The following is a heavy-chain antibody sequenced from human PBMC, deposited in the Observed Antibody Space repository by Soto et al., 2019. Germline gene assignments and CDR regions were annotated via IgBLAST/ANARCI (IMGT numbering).Heavy chain of an antibody. CDR3: ARAMVVVVVAAAPNWFDP. CDR1: GFTFSSYA. J-gene: IGHJ5*02. D-gene: IGHD2-15*01. Sequence: QVQLVESGGGVVQPGRSLRLSCAASGFTFSSYAMHWVRQAPGKGLEWVAVISYDGSNKYYADSVKGRFTISRDNSKNTLYVQMNSLRAEDTAVYYCARAMVVVVVAAAPNWFDPWGQGTLVTVSS. CDR2: ISYDGSNK. V-gene: IGHV3-30-3*01.